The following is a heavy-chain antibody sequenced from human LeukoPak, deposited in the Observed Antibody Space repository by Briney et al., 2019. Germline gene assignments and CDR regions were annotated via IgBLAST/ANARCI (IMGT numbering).Heavy chain of an antibody. CDR1: GGTFSSYA. V-gene: IGHV1-69*13. CDR2: IIPIFGTA. J-gene: IGHJ6*03. Sequence: ASVKVSCKASGGTFSSYAISWVRQASGQGLEWMGGIIPIFGTANYAQKFQGRVTITADESTSTAYMELSSLRSEDTAVYYCAGRTTVTHYYYYYMDVWGKGTTVTVSS. CDR3: AGRTTVTHYYYYYMDV. D-gene: IGHD4-17*01.